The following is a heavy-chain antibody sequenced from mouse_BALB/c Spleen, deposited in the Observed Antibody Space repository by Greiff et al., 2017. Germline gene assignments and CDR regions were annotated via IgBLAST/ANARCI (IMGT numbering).Heavy chain of an antibody. CDR3: TRSGSYGY. V-gene: IGHV1S22*01. D-gene: IGHD1-1*02. Sequence: LQQPGSELVRPGASVKLSCTASGYTFTSYLMHWVKQRPGQGLEWIGNIYPGSGSTNYDEKFKSKATLTVDTSSSTAYMQLSSLTSEDSAVYYCTRSGSYGYWGQGTTLTVSS. J-gene: IGHJ2*01. CDR2: IYPGSGST. CDR1: GYTFTSYL.